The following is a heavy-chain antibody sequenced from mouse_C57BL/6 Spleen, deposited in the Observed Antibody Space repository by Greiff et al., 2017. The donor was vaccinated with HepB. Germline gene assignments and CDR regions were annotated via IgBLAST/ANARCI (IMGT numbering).Heavy chain of an antibody. V-gene: IGHV5-17*03. CDR2: ISRGSSTI. D-gene: IGHD3-2*02. J-gene: IGHJ3*01. Sequence: EVKLVESGGGLVKPGGSLKLSCAASGFTFSDYGMHWVRQAPEKGLEWIAYISRGSSTIYYADTVKGRFTISRDNAKNTLFLQMTSLKSEDTAMYYCARHRQRRLPSWFAYWGQGTLVTVSA. CDR1: GFTFSDYG. CDR3: ARHRQRRLPSWFAY.